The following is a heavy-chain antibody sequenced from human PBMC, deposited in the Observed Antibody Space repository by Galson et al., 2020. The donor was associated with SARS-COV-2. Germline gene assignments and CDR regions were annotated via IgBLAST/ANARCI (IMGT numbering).Heavy chain of an antibody. CDR1: GFTFSSYS. V-gene: IGHV3-21*01. CDR3: AGAYCGGDCYHPNAFDI. Sequence: GVLKISCAASGFTFSSYSMNWVRQAPGKGLEWVSSISSSSSYIYYADSVKGRFTISRDNAKNSLYLQMNSLRAEDTAVYYCAGAYCGGDCYHPNAFDIWGQGTMVTVSS. D-gene: IGHD2-21*02. J-gene: IGHJ3*02. CDR2: ISSSSSYI.